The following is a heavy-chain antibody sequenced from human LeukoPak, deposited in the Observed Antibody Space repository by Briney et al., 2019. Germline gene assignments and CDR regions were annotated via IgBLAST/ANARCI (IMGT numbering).Heavy chain of an antibody. D-gene: IGHD4-17*01. J-gene: IGHJ3*02. CDR1: GFTFSSYS. CDR2: ISSSSSYI. CDR3: ARALEAKVTTHAFDI. Sequence: GGSLRLSCAASGFTFSSYSMNWVRQAPGKGLEWVSSISSSSSYIYYADSVKGRFTISRDNAKNSLYLQMNSLRAEDTAVYYRARALEAKVTTHAFDIWGQGKMVTVSS. V-gene: IGHV3-21*01.